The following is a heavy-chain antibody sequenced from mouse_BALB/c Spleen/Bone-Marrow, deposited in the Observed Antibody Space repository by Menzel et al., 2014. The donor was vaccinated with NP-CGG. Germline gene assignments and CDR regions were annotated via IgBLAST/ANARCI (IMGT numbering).Heavy chain of an antibody. J-gene: IGHJ2*01. Sequence: EVKLVESGGDLVQPGGSLKLSCAASGFTFSSYGMSWVRQTPDKRLELVASINSNGGSTYYPDSVKGRFTISRDNAKKTLSLQMSSLKSEDTAVYYCARGNYGNYVDYFGYWGQGTTLTVSS. CDR2: INSNGGST. CDR3: ARGNYGNYVDYFGY. D-gene: IGHD2-1*01. V-gene: IGHV5-6-3*01. CDR1: GFTFSSYG.